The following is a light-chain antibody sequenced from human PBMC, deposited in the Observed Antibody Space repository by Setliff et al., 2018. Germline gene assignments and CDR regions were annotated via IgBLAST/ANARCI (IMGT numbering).Light chain of an antibody. CDR2: DVT. V-gene: IGLV2-11*01. Sequence: QSALAQPRLVSGSPGQSVTISCTGTSSDVGGYNYVSWYQQHPGKAPKLMIYDVTKRPSGVPDRFSGSKSGNTASLTISGLQAEDEADYYCCSYAGSYTLGVFGGGTKVTVL. J-gene: IGLJ3*02. CDR1: SSDVGGYNY. CDR3: CSYAGSYTLGV.